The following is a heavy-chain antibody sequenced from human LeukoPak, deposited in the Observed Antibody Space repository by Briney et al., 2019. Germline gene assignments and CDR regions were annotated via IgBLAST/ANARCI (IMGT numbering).Heavy chain of an antibody. Sequence: GGSLRLSCAASGFTFSSYEMNWVRQAPGKGLEWVSYISSSGSTIYYADSVKGRFTISRDNAKNMMYLQMNSLRADDTAVYYCAKDLDGDFSSWYGFDYWGQGTLVTVSS. D-gene: IGHD6-13*01. J-gene: IGHJ4*02. CDR3: AKDLDGDFSSWYGFDY. CDR1: GFTFSSYE. V-gene: IGHV3-48*03. CDR2: ISSSGSTI.